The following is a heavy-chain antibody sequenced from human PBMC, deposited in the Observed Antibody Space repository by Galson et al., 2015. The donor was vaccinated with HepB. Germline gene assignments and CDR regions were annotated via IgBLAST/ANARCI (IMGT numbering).Heavy chain of an antibody. CDR2: ISSSSSTI. Sequence: SLRLSCAASTFIFTTYSMNWVRQAPGKGLEWVSYISSSSSTIYYADSVKGRFIISRDNAKNSLYLQMSSLRAEDTAVYYCARTQGDYSSLDAFDIWGQGTMVTVSS. V-gene: IGHV3-48*04. CDR3: ARTQGDYSSLDAFDI. D-gene: IGHD4-17*01. CDR1: TFIFTTYS. J-gene: IGHJ3*02.